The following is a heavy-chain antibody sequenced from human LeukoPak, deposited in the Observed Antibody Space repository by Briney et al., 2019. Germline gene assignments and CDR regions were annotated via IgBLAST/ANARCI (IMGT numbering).Heavy chain of an antibody. J-gene: IGHJ3*02. Sequence: GASVKVSCKASGYTFTSYAMHWVRQAPGQRLEWMGWINAGNGNTKYTQKFQGRVTITRDTSASTAYMELSSLRSEDTAVYYCARGVTMVRGVIVAFDIWGQGSMVTVSS. CDR1: GYTFTSYA. V-gene: IGHV1-3*01. D-gene: IGHD3-10*01. CDR2: INAGNGNT. CDR3: ARGVTMVRGVIVAFDI.